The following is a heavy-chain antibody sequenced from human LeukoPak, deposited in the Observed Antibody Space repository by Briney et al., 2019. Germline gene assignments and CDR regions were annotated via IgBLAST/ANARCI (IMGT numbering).Heavy chain of an antibody. V-gene: IGHV4-39*07. D-gene: IGHD6-13*01. CDR3: ARGKAAAGTSWFDP. J-gene: IGHJ5*02. CDR1: GGSISSGEYY. Sequence: PSETLSLTCTVSGGSISSGEYYWSWIRQPPGKGLEWIGEINHSGSTNYNPSLKSRVTISVDTSKNQFSLKLSSVTAADTAVYYCARGKAAAGTSWFDPWGQGTLVTVSS. CDR2: INHSGST.